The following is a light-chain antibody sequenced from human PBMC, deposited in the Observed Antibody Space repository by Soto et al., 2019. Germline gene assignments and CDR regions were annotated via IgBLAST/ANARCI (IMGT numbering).Light chain of an antibody. CDR3: SSYTSSSTS. CDR1: SSDVGGYNY. J-gene: IGLJ1*01. V-gene: IGLV2-14*01. Sequence: QSVLTQPASVSGSPGQSITISCTGTSSDVGGYNYVSWYQQHPGKAPKLMIYDVSNRPSGVSNRFSGSKSGNTASLTISGLQAEDDADYYCSSYTSSSTSFGTGTKLTVL. CDR2: DVS.